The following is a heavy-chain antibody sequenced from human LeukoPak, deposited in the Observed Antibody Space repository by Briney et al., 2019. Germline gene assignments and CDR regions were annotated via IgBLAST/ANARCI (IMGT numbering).Heavy chain of an antibody. V-gene: IGHV1-69*13. J-gene: IGHJ4*02. Sequence: SVKVSCKASGGTFSSYAISWVRQAPGQGLEWMGGIIPIFGTANYAQKFQGRVTITADESTSTAYMELSSLRSEDTAVYYCAGGRYCSSTSCFSSRYWGQGTLVSVSS. CDR3: AGGRYCSSTSCFSSRY. D-gene: IGHD2-2*01. CDR2: IIPIFGTA. CDR1: GGTFSSYA.